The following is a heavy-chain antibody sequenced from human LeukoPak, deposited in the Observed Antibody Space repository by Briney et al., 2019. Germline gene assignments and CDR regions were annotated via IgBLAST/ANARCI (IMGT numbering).Heavy chain of an antibody. Sequence: SETLSLTCTVSGGSISSYYWSWIRQPPGKRLEWIGYIYYSGSTNYNPSLKSRVTISLDTSKNQFSLKLSSVTAADTAVYYCARDTRRVRGVIITRWFDPWGQGTLVTVSS. CDR2: IYYSGST. J-gene: IGHJ5*02. CDR1: GGSISSYY. CDR3: ARDTRRVRGVIITRWFDP. V-gene: IGHV4-59*12. D-gene: IGHD3-10*01.